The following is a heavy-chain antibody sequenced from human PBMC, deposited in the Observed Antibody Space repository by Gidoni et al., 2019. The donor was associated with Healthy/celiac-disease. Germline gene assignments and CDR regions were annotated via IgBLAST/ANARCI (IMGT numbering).Heavy chain of an antibody. CDR1: GFTFSSCS. J-gene: IGHJ4*02. CDR2: ISSISSYI. V-gene: IGHV3-21*01. Sequence: EVQLVESGGGLVKPGGSLRLSGAASGFTFSSCSMNWVRQAPGKGLEWVSSISSISSYIYYADSVKGRFTISRDNAKNSLYLQMNSLRAEDTAVYYCARDSYDSSGYYYWGQGTLVTVSS. D-gene: IGHD3-22*01. CDR3: ARDSYDSSGYYY.